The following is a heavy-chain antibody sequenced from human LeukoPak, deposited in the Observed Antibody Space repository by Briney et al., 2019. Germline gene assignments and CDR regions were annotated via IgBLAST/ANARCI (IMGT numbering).Heavy chain of an antibody. Sequence: GGSLRLSCAASGFTFSSYEMTWVRQAPGKGLEWVSYISSSDSAIYYADSVKGRFTISRDNAKNSLYLQMNSLRAEDTAIYYCARVSGEYCSSTTCYGAAFDFWGQGTMVTVSS. CDR1: GFTFSSYE. CDR3: ARVSGEYCSSTTCYGAAFDF. D-gene: IGHD2-2*01. V-gene: IGHV3-48*03. CDR2: ISSSDSAI. J-gene: IGHJ3*01.